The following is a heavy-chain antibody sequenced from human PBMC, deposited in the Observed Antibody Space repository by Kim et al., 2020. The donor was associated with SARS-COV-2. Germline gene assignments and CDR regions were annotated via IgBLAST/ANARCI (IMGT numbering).Heavy chain of an antibody. D-gene: IGHD6-19*01. CDR3: ARDRVAGIGFFDY. CDR2: ISSSGSSI. J-gene: IGHJ4*02. CDR1: GFSFRSYD. V-gene: IGHV3-48*03. Sequence: GGSLRLSCEASGFSFRSYDMNWVRQAPGKGLEWVSYISSSGSSIYYADSVKGRFTISRDNDKSSLYLQLNSLRAEDTAVYYCARDRVAGIGFFDYWGQGTLVTVSS.